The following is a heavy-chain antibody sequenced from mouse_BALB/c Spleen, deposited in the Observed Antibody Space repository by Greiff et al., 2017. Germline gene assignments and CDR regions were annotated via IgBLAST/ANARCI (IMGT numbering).Heavy chain of an antibody. J-gene: IGHJ2*01. CDR3: ARWGSTMVTYFDY. V-gene: IGHV1-87*01. CDR1: GYTFTSYW. D-gene: IGHD2-1*01. Sequence: VQLQQSGAELARPGASVKLSCKASGYTFTSYWMQWVKQRPGQGLEWIGAIYPGDGDTRYTQKFKGKATLTADKSSSTAYMQLSSLASEDSAVYYCARWGSTMVTYFDYWGQGTTLTVSS. CDR2: IYPGDGDT.